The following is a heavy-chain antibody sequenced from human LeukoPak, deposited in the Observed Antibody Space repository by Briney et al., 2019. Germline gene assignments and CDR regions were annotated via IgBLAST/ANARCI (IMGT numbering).Heavy chain of an antibody. CDR3: ARTPDDFWSAPRSYYFDY. Sequence: GGSLRLSCAASGFTFSSYAMHWVRQAPGKGLEYVSAISSNGGSTYYANSVKGRFTISRDNSKNTLYLQMGSLRAEDMAVYYCARTPDDFWSAPRSYYFDYWGQGTLVTVSS. V-gene: IGHV3-64*01. D-gene: IGHD3-3*01. CDR2: ISSNGGST. CDR1: GFTFSSYA. J-gene: IGHJ4*02.